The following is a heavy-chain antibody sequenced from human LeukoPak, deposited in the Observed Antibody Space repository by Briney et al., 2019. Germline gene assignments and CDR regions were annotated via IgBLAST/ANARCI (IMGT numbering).Heavy chain of an antibody. V-gene: IGHV2-5*01. D-gene: IGHD3-10*01. CDR3: AHCVTILWFGELLSYYFDY. Sequence: SGPTLVKPTQTRTLTCTFSGFSLSTSGVGVGWIRQPPGKALEWLALIYWNDDKRYSPSLKSRLTITKDTSKNQVVLTMTNMDPVDTATYYCAHCVTILWFGELLSYYFDYWGQGTLVTVSS. CDR1: GFSLSTSGVG. J-gene: IGHJ4*02. CDR2: IYWNDDK.